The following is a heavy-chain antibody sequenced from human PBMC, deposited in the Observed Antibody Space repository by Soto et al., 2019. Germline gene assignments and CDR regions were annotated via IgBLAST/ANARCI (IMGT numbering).Heavy chain of an antibody. CDR3: AKEYGGDTRMITSYFDN. V-gene: IGHV3-23*01. Sequence: EVQLLESGGGLVQPGGSLRLSCAVSGITFRSHALSWVRQAPGKGLEWVSGISGSGADTHYADSVKGRFTISRDNSKNXXSLQMSSLRADDTAVYYCAKEYGGDTRMITSYFDNWGRGTLVAVSS. CDR2: ISGSGADT. CDR1: GITFRSHA. D-gene: IGHD3-16*01. J-gene: IGHJ4*02.